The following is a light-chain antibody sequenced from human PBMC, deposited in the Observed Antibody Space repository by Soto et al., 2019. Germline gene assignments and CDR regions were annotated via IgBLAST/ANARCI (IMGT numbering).Light chain of an antibody. CDR2: VAS. V-gene: IGKV1-39*01. Sequence: DIQLTQSPSSLSATVGDRVTITCRASQNIRKCLNWYQQKPGQAPKLLIYVASNLQSGAPSRFSGSGSGTDFTLTISSLEPEDFATYYCQQCFSTRYTFGQGTSLEIK. CDR3: QQCFSTRYT. CDR1: QNIRKC. J-gene: IGKJ2*01.